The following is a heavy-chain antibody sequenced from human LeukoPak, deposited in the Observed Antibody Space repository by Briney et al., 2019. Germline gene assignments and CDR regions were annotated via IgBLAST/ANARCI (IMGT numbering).Heavy chain of an antibody. J-gene: IGHJ6*04. V-gene: IGHV3-48*04. D-gene: IGHD3-10*02. CDR3: AELGITMIGGV. Sequence: GGSLRLSCAASGFTFSSYGMNWVRQAPGKGLEWVSYISSSGSTIYYADSVKGRFTISRDNAKNSLYLQMNSLRAEDTAVYYCAELGITMIGGVWGKGNTVTISS. CDR2: ISSSGSTI. CDR1: GFTFSSYG.